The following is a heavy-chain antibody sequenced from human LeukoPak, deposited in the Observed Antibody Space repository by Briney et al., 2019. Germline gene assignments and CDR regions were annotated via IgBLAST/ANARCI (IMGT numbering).Heavy chain of an antibody. J-gene: IGHJ3*02. CDR3: ARADSRGYSGYDGGVLPSDAFDI. Sequence: GGSLRLSCAASGFTFSSYDMHWVRQAPGKGLEWVSAICTAGDTYYPGSVKGRFTISRENAKNSLYLQMNSLRAGDTAVYYCARADSRGYSGYDGGVLPSDAFDIWGQGTMVTVSS. V-gene: IGHV3-13*01. CDR1: GFTFSSYD. CDR2: ICTAGDT. D-gene: IGHD5-12*01.